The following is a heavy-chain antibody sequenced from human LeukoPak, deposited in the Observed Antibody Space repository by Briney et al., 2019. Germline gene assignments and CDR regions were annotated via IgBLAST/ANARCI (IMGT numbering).Heavy chain of an antibody. V-gene: IGHV3-21*01. Sequence: PGGSLRLSCVASGFTFSTYSMNWVRQAPGKGLQWVASISSSSSYIYYADSVKGRFTISRDNAKNSLYLQMNSLRAEDTAVYYCAKDVRATPPYMDVWGKGTTVTVSS. CDR2: ISSSSSYI. J-gene: IGHJ6*04. CDR3: AKDVRATPPYMDV. CDR1: GFTFSTYS.